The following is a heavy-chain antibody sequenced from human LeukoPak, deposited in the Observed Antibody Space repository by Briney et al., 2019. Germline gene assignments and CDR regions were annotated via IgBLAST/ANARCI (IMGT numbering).Heavy chain of an antibody. CDR2: IYYSGST. Sequence: SETLSLTCTVSGGSISSYYRSWIRQPPGKGLEWIGYIYYSGSTNYNPSLKSRVTISVDTSKNQFSLKLSSVTAADTAVYYCARLLWFGELKLDYYGMDVWGQGTTVTVSS. J-gene: IGHJ6*02. CDR3: ARLLWFGELKLDYYGMDV. D-gene: IGHD3-10*01. CDR1: GGSISSYY. V-gene: IGHV4-59*01.